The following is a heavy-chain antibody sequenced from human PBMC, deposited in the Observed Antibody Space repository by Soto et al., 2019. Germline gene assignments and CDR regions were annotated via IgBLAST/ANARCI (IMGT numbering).Heavy chain of an antibody. CDR2: IYYSGST. Sequence: SETLSLTCTVSGGSISSYYWSWIRQPPGKGLEWIGYIYYSGSTNYNPSLKSRVTISVDTSKNQFSLKLSSVTAADTAVYYCAREGYSSWFDPWGQGTLVTSPQ. CDR3: AREGYSSWFDP. J-gene: IGHJ5*02. D-gene: IGHD4-4*01. CDR1: GGSISSYY. V-gene: IGHV4-59*01.